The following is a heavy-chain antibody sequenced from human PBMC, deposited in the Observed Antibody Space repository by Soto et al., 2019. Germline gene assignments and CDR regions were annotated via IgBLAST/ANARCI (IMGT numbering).Heavy chain of an antibody. J-gene: IGHJ3*02. CDR3: ARDRNIPDPTAFDI. CDR1: GYTFTSYG. Sequence: ASVKVSCKASGYTFTSYGISWVRQAPGQGLEWMGWISAYNGNTNYAQKLQGRVTMTTDTSTSTAYMELRSLRSDDTAVYYCARDRNIPDPTAFDIWGQGTMVTVSS. V-gene: IGHV1-18*01. CDR2: ISAYNGNT.